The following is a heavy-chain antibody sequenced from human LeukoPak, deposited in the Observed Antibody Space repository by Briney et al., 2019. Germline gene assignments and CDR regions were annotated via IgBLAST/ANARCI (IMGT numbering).Heavy chain of an antibody. CDR3: ATGSSGDFIRT. J-gene: IGHJ5*02. Sequence: PSETLSLTCTVSGGSISSGDYYWGWVRQPAGKGLEWIGRIYTSGYINYNPSLKSRVTISVDTSKNQFSLKLTSVTAADTAVYYCATGSSGDFIRTWGQGTLVTVSS. D-gene: IGHD3-10*01. CDR1: GGSISSGDYY. V-gene: IGHV4-61*02. CDR2: IYTSGYI.